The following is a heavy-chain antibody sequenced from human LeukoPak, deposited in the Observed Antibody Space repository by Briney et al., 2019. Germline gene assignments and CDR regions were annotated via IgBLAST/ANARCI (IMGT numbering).Heavy chain of an antibody. J-gene: IGHJ3*02. Sequence: TSQTLSLTCAISGDSVSSNTAAWNWIRQSPSRCLEWLGRTYYRSKWYNDYAVSVRGRITINPDTSKNQFSLHLNSVTPEDTAVYYCARDFPGYDAFGIWGQGTMVTVSS. CDR2: TYYRSKWYN. V-gene: IGHV6-1*01. CDR1: GDSVSSNTAA. CDR3: ARDFPGYDAFGI. D-gene: IGHD3-22*01.